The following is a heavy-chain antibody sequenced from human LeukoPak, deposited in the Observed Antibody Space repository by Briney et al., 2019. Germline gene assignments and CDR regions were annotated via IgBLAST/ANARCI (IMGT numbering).Heavy chain of an antibody. D-gene: IGHD3-22*01. CDR2: IYHTGST. V-gene: IGHV4-38-2*01. Sequence: PSETLTLTCGASGYSFNSDSMKAFLRQPPGKGLEWIGTIYHTGSTYYTPSLGSRVTISMDTSKNELSLNLNSLTAADTAVYYCARAGWIITTGIDYWGQGALVTVSS. CDR3: ARAGWIITTGIDY. J-gene: IGHJ4*02. CDR1: GYSFNSDSM.